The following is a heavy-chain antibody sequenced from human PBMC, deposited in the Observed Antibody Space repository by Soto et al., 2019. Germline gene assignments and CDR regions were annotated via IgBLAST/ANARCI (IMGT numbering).Heavy chain of an antibody. CDR3: ARAHIVVVPAASRPVYYYYYMDV. CDR1: GYSFTSYG. D-gene: IGHD2-2*01. V-gene: IGHV1-18*01. CDR2: ISAYNGNT. Sequence: ASVKVSCKASGYSFTSYGSSWVRQAPGQGLEWMGWISAYNGNTNYAQKLQGRVTISVDTSKNKFSLKLSSVTAADTAVYYCARAHIVVVPAASRPVYYYYYMDVWGKGTTVTVSS. J-gene: IGHJ6*03.